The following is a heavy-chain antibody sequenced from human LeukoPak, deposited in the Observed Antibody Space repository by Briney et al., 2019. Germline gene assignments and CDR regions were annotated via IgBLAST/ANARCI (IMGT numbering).Heavy chain of an antibody. V-gene: IGHV1-69*13. CDR2: IIPIFGTA. CDR1: GGTFSSYA. Sequence: SVKVSCKASGGTFSSYAISWVRQAPGHGLEWMGGIIPIFGTANYAQKFQCRVTITADESTSTAYMELSSLRSEDTAVYYCASKGYGSGRPKYYFDYWGQGTLVTVSS. CDR3: ASKGYGSGRPKYYFDY. D-gene: IGHD3-10*01. J-gene: IGHJ4*02.